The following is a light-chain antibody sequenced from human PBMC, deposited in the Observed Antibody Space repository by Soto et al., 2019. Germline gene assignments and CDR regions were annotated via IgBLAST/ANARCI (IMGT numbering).Light chain of an antibody. CDR1: QTITKF. CDR2: VTS. Sequence: DIQMTQSPSSLSASVGDRVSVTCRTSQTITKFLNWYQEKPGKAPKVLIYVTSNLKNGVPSRFSGSGSGTHFTLSISSLQPEDFATYYCQQTFSAPGTFGPGTRVEVK. V-gene: IGKV1-39*01. CDR3: QQTFSAPGT. J-gene: IGKJ1*01.